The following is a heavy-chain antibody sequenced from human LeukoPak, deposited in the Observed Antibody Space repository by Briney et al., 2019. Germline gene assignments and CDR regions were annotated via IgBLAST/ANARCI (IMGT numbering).Heavy chain of an antibody. CDR1: GYTFSGYY. Sequence: ASVKVSCKASGYTFSGYYIHWVRQAPGHGLEWMGWINPNSGGTNYAQKFQGRVAMTRDTSISTAYMELSRLRSDDTAVYYCARVTGITGTTGAFDIWGQGTMVTVSS. V-gene: IGHV1-2*02. CDR2: INPNSGGT. J-gene: IGHJ3*02. D-gene: IGHD1-7*01. CDR3: ARVTGITGTTGAFDI.